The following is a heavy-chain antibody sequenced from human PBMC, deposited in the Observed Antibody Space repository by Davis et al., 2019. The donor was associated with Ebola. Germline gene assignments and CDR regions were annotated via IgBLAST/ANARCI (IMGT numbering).Heavy chain of an antibody. CDR3: ANSMIVVPPHY. J-gene: IGHJ4*02. V-gene: IGHV1-46*03. CDR1: GYTFTSYY. CDR2: INPSGGST. D-gene: IGHD3-22*01. Sequence: AASEKVSCKASGYTFTSYYMHWVRQAPGQGLEWMGIINPSGGSTSYAQKFQGRVTMTRDTSTSTVYMELSSLRSEDTAVYYCANSMIVVPPHYWGQGTLVTVSS.